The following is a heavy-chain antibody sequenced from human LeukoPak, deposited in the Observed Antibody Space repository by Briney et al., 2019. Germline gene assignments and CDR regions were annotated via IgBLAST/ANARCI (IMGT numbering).Heavy chain of an antibody. CDR1: GFTFSSYS. CDR3: ARVANYGGNID. D-gene: IGHD4-23*01. CDR2: ISSSSSYI. J-gene: IGHJ4*02. V-gene: IGHV3-21*01. Sequence: GGSLRLSCAASGFTFSSYSMNWVRRAPGKGLEWVSSISSSSSYIYYADSVKGRFTISRDNAKNSLYLQMNSLRAEDTAVYYCARVANYGGNIDWGQGTLVTVSS.